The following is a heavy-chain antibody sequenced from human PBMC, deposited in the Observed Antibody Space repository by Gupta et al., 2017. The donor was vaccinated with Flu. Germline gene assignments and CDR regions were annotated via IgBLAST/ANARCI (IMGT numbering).Heavy chain of an antibody. D-gene: IGHD2-2*01. CDR1: GVAITSFS. Sequence: VQLPESRPGLVQPAETLSLTCTVSGVAITSFSWSWIRESAGKGLEWIGRIYTSGSTNYNPSLKSRVSMSVDTSKTQFSLKLISVTAADTSVYYCARVNGVVPSAKYLYFDLWGRGTLVIVSS. CDR2: IYTSGST. J-gene: IGHJ2*01. CDR3: ARVNGVVPSAKYLYFDL. V-gene: IGHV4-4*07.